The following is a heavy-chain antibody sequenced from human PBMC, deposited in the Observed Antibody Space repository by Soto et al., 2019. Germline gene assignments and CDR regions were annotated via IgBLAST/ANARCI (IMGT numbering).Heavy chain of an antibody. V-gene: IGHV3-33*01. CDR2: IWYDGSNK. D-gene: IGHD3-3*01. CDR1: GFTFSSYG. Sequence: GGSLRLSCAASGFTFSSYGMHWVRQAPGKGLEWVAVIWYDGSNKYYADYVKGRFTISRDNSKNTLYLQMNSLRAEDTALYYCARDYRRYHFWSGPKGFDYWGQGTLVTVSS. J-gene: IGHJ4*02. CDR3: ARDYRRYHFWSGPKGFDY.